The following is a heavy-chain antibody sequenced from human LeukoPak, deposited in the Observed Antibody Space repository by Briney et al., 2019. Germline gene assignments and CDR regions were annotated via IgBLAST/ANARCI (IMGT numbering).Heavy chain of an antibody. CDR1: GGSISSGGYY. D-gene: IGHD4-17*01. CDR3: ARNYGDYTGYAFDI. J-gene: IGHJ3*02. Sequence: SETLSLTCTVSGGSISSGGYYWSWIRQHPGKGLEWIGYIYYGGSTYYNPSLKSRVTISVDTSKNQFSLKLSSVTAADTAVYYCARNYGDYTGYAFDIWGQGTMVTVSS. V-gene: IGHV4-31*03. CDR2: IYYGGST.